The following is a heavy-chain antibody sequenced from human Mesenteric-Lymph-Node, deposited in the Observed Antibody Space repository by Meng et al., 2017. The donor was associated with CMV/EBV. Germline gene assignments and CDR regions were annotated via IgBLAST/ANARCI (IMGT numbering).Heavy chain of an antibody. Sequence: GGSLRLSCAASGFTFSSYTMTWVRQAPGKGLQWVSVASSSGDNTYYADSVKGRFTISRDDSKNTLYLQMNSLRAEDTGVYYCARNLIVLLPAALPGFDYWGQGTLVTVSS. V-gene: IGHV3-23*03. CDR3: ARNLIVLLPAALPGFDY. D-gene: IGHD2-2*01. CDR2: ASSSGDNT. J-gene: IGHJ4*02. CDR1: GFTFSSYT.